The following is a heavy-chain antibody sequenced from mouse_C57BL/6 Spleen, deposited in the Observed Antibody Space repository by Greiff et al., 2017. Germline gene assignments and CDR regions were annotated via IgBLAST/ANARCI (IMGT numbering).Heavy chain of an antibody. J-gene: IGHJ4*01. CDR1: GYTFTSYW. V-gene: IGHV1-64*01. CDR2: IHPNSGST. D-gene: IGHD2-5*01. CDR3: ARAYYSSSYAMDY. Sequence: VQLQQPGAELVKPGASVKLSCKASGYTFTSYWMHWVKQRPGQGLEWIGMIHPNSGSTNYNEKFKSKATLTVDKSSSTAYMQLSSLTSEDSAVYYCARAYYSSSYAMDYWGQGTSVTVSS.